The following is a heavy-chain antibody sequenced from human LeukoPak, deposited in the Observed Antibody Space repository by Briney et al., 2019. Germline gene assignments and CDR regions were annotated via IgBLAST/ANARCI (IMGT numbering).Heavy chain of an antibody. V-gene: IGHV1-18*04. CDR3: ARDWSIVVVPAAIDGMDV. J-gene: IGHJ6*04. CDR1: GYTFTSYG. Sequence: ASVKVSCKASGYTFTSYGISWVRQAPGQGLEWMGWISAYNGNTNYAQKLQGRVTMTTDTSTSTAYMELRSLRSDDTAVYYCARDWSIVVVPAAIDGMDVRGKGTTVTVSS. CDR2: ISAYNGNT. D-gene: IGHD2-2*01.